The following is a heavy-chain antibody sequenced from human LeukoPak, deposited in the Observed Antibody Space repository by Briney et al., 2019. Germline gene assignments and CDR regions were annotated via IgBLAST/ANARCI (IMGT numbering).Heavy chain of an antibody. D-gene: IGHD6-19*01. CDR1: GFTFSGSA. J-gene: IGHJ4*02. Sequence: GGSLRLSCAASGFTFSGSAMHWVRQASGKGLEWVGRIRSKANGYATAYAASVKGRFTISRDDSKNTAYLQMNSLKTEDTAVYYCTRQQYSSGWYVFDYWGQGTLVTVSS. CDR3: TRQQYSSGWYVFDY. V-gene: IGHV3-73*01. CDR2: IRSKANGYAT.